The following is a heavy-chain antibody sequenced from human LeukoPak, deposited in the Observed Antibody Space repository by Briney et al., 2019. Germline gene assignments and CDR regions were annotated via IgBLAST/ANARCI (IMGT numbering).Heavy chain of an antibody. CDR2: ISSSSSYI. J-gene: IGHJ4*02. CDR3: ARDGGGQQLIVFDY. V-gene: IGHV3-21*01. D-gene: IGHD6-13*01. CDR1: RFTFSSCS. Sequence: GGSLRLSCAASRFTFSSCSMNWVRQAPGKGLEWVSSISSSSSYIYYADSVKGRFTISRDNAKNSLYLQMNSLRAEDTAVYYCARDGGGQQLIVFDYWGQGTLVTVSS.